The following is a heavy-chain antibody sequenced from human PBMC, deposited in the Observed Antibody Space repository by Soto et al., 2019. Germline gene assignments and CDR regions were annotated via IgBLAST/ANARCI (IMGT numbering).Heavy chain of an antibody. CDR2: IYWDDNN. V-gene: IGHV2-5*02. CDR3: ARPVLAGITYYFDP. D-gene: IGHD3-10*01. Sequence: QITLKESGPTLVKPTQTLTLTCTFSGFSLSSSGVGVGWIRQPPGKALGWLTFIYWDDNNRTSPSLKIRLTITKDTSKNQVALTLTNMDPVDTATYYCARPVLAGITYYFDPWGQGTLLTVSS. CDR1: GFSLSSSGVG. J-gene: IGHJ5*02.